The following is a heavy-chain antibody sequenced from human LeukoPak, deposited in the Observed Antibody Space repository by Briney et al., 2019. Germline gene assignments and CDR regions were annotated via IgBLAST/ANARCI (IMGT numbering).Heavy chain of an antibody. J-gene: IGHJ4*02. CDR3: ARAFRTFGVVPPDY. V-gene: IGHV3-66*02. CDR1: GFTVSSNY. Sequence: GGSLRLSCAASGFTVSSNYMSWVRQAPGKGLEWVSVIYSGGSTYYADSVKGRFTISRDNSKNTLYLQMNSLRAADTAVYYCARAFRTFGVVPPDYWGQGTLVSVSS. CDR2: IYSGGST. D-gene: IGHD3-3*02.